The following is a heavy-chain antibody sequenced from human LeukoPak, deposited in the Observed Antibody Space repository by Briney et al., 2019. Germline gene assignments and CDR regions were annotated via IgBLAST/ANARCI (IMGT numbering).Heavy chain of an antibody. CDR2: INHSGST. CDR1: GFTFSNAW. Sequence: TGGSLRLSCAASGFTFSNAWMSWIRQPPGKGLEWIGEINHSGSTNYNPSLKSRVTISVDTSKNQSSLKLSSVTAADTAVYYCAREFSGLRYFDSSPRHPQYAYWGQGTLVTVSS. D-gene: IGHD3-9*01. CDR3: AREFSGLRYFDSSPRHPQYAY. J-gene: IGHJ4*02. V-gene: IGHV4-34*01.